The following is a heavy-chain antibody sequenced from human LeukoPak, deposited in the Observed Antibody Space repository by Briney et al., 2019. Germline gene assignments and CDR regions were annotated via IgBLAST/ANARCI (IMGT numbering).Heavy chain of an antibody. J-gene: IGHJ4*02. V-gene: IGHV4-34*01. CDR2: INHSGST. Sequence: PSETLSLTCAVYGGSFSGYYWSWIRQPPGKGLEWIGEINHSGSTNYNPSLKSRVTISVDTSKNQFSLKLSSVTAAGTAVYYCARGSSITGTTDFDYWGQGTLVTVSS. D-gene: IGHD1-7*01. CDR1: GGSFSGYY. CDR3: ARGSSITGTTDFDY.